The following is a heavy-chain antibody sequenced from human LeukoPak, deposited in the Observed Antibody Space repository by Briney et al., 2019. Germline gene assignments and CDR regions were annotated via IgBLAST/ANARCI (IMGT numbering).Heavy chain of an antibody. J-gene: IGHJ4*02. CDR2: ISSGSGTI. CDR1: GFTFSTYS. V-gene: IGHV3-48*02. D-gene: IGHD3-22*01. CDR3: ARDLDSSGYYYD. Sequence: GGSLRLSCAASGFTFSTYSMNWVRQAPGKGLEWVSYISSGSGTIYYADSVKGRFTISRDNAKNSLYLQMNSLRDEDTAVYYCARDLDSSGYYYDWGQGTLVTVSS.